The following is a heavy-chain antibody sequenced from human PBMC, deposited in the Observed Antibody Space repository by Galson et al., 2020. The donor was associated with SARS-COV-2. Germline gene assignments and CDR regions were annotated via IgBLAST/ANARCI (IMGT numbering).Heavy chain of an antibody. Sequence: SETLSLTCAVSGGSINKSSFYWGWIRQPSGKGLEWIAHIFYTGNTYYNPSLKSRVTISVDTSKNQFTLHLSSVTAADTAVYYCARLASAWVGDVGVWGQGTTVTVSS. V-gene: IGHV4-39*06. CDR3: ARLASAWVGDVGV. J-gene: IGHJ6*02. D-gene: IGHD6-19*01. CDR2: IFYTGNT. CDR1: GGSINKSSFY.